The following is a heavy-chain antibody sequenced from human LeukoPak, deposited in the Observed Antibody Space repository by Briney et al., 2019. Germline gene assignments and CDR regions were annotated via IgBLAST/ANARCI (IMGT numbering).Heavy chain of an antibody. CDR3: AAKSGDCSGTTCYTFDF. Sequence: GGSLRLSCAASAFTFSNYAVSWVRQAPGKGREGVSGISGGGGSTDYADSVKGRFTISRDNSKNTLYLQMNSLRAEDTAVYYCAAKSGDCSGTTCYTFDFWGQGTLVTVSS. V-gene: IGHV3-23*01. CDR2: ISGGGGST. D-gene: IGHD2-2*02. J-gene: IGHJ4*02. CDR1: AFTFSNYA.